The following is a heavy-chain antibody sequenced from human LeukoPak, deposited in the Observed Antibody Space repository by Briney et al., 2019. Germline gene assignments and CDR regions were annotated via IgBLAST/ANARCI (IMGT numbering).Heavy chain of an antibody. Sequence: SQSLSLTRTVVGASISSYYWSWIRQPPGKGLEWSGYIYYSGSTNYNPSLNSRATISVHTSKNQFSLRLSSVTAADTAVYYCAREERLLWFGELYGVWFDPWGQGTLVTVSS. J-gene: IGHJ5*02. D-gene: IGHD3-10*01. CDR3: AREERLLWFGELYGVWFDP. CDR1: GASISSYY. CDR2: IYYSGST. V-gene: IGHV4-59*01.